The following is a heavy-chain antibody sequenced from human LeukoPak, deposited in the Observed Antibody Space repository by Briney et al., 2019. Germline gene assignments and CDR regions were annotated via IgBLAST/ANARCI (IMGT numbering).Heavy chain of an antibody. CDR1: GYTFTGYY. Sequence: SVKISCKASGYTFTGYYMHWVRQAPGQGLEWMGGIVPIFGTTNYAQKFQGRVTITADKSTNTGYMELNSLRSEDTAVYFCARDVGYYYDSGGFDPGPFDIWGQGTTVTVSS. V-gene: IGHV1-69*06. CDR2: IVPIFGTT. CDR3: ARDVGYYYDSGGFDPGPFDI. J-gene: IGHJ3*02. D-gene: IGHD3-22*01.